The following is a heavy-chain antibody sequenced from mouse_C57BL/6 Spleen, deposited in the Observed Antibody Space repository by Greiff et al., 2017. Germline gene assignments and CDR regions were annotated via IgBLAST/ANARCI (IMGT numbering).Heavy chain of an antibody. J-gene: IGHJ2*01. CDR2: IDPSDSYT. V-gene: IGHV1-50*01. CDR1: GYTFTSYW. D-gene: IGHD2-3*01. CDR3: ARPVYDGYYPFDY. Sequence: VQLQQPGAELVKPGASVKLSCKASGYTFTSYWMQWVKQRPGQGLEWIGEIDPSDSYTNYNQKFKGKATLTVDTSSSTAYMQLSSLTSEDSAVYYCARPVYDGYYPFDYWGQGTTRTVSS.